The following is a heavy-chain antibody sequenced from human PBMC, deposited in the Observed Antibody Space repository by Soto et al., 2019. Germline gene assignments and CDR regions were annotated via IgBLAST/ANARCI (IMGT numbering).Heavy chain of an antibody. CDR1: GFTFTSSA. V-gene: IGHV1-58*01. CDR3: AAIAAAGTSAVDY. CDR2: IVVGSGNT. J-gene: IGHJ4*02. Sequence: SVKVSCKASGFTFTSSAVQWVRQARGQRLEWIGWIVVGSGNTNYAQKFQERVTITRDMSTSTAYMELSSLRSEDTAVYYCAAIAAAGTSAVDYWGQGTLVTVSS. D-gene: IGHD6-13*01.